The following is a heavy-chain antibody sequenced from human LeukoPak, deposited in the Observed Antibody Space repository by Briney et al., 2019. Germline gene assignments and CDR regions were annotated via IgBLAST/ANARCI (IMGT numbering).Heavy chain of an antibody. J-gene: IGHJ4*02. CDR3: ANGARLATYFDC. CDR2: VSGSGDTT. D-gene: IGHD3-3*02. Sequence: PGGSLRLPCAASGFTFRNSAMTWVRQAPGKGLEWVSTVSGSGDTTYYADSVKGRFTISRDNSKNTLYLQMNSLRAEDTAIYYCANGARLATYFDCWGQGTLVTVSS. V-gene: IGHV3-23*01. CDR1: GFTFRNSA.